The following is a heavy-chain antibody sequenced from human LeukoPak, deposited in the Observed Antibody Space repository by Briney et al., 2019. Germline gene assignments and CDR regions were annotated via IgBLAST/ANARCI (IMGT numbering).Heavy chain of an antibody. V-gene: IGHV3-9*01. CDR3: AKDAVFVGRGYFDY. CDR2: ISWNSGSI. D-gene: IGHD1-26*01. J-gene: IGHJ4*02. Sequence: GGSLRLSCAASGFTFSRYWIHWVRQAPGKGLEWVSGISWNSGSIGYADSVKGRFTVSRDNAKNSLYLQMNSLRAEDTALYYCAKDAVFVGRGYFDYWGQGTLVTVSS. CDR1: GFTFSRYW.